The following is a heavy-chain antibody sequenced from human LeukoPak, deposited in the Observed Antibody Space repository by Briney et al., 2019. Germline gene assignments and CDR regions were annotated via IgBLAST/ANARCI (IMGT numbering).Heavy chain of an antibody. J-gene: IGHJ4*02. Sequence: SETLSLTCTVSGGSISSSNYYWGWIRQPPGKGLEWIGNIFYSGSTHYNPSLKSRVTISVDTSKNQFSLKLSSVTAADTAVYYCARYQVVITHLDYWGQGTLVTVSS. CDR1: GGSISSSNYY. V-gene: IGHV4-39*01. D-gene: IGHD3-22*01. CDR2: IFYSGST. CDR3: ARYQVVITHLDY.